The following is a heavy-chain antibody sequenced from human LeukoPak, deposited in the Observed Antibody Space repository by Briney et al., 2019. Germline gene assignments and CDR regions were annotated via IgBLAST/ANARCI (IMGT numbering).Heavy chain of an antibody. Sequence: SETLSLTCTDSGGSISSYYWSWIRQPPGKGLEWIGYIYYSGSTNYNPSLKSRVTISVDTSKNQFSLKLSSVTAADTAVYYCARDRGYCSSTSCYSSSWPDAFDIWGQGTMVTVSS. V-gene: IGHV4-59*01. CDR1: GGSISSYY. CDR2: IYYSGST. CDR3: ARDRGYCSSTSCYSSSWPDAFDI. J-gene: IGHJ3*02. D-gene: IGHD2-2*02.